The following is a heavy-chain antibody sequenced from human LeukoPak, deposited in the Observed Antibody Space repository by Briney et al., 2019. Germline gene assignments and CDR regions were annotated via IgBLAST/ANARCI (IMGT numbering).Heavy chain of an antibody. J-gene: IGHJ4*02. Sequence: GGSLRLSCAASGFTFSTYSIHWVRQAPGKGLESVSAISGSGVTTNYADSVKGRFTISRDNSKNTLYLQMNSLRVDDTALYYCAKAWSGWYVDNWGQETLVTVSS. CDR2: ISGSGVTT. V-gene: IGHV3-23*01. D-gene: IGHD6-19*01. CDR3: AKAWSGWYVDN. CDR1: GFTFSTYS.